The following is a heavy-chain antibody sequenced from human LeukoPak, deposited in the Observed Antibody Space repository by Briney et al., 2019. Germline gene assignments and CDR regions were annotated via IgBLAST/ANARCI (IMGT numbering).Heavy chain of an antibody. D-gene: IGHD2-2*01. CDR1: GGSFSGYY. Sequence: SETLSLTCAVYGGSFSGYYWSWIRQPPGKGLEWIGEINHSGSTNYNPSLKSRVTISVDTSKNQSSLKLSSVTAADTAVYYCARRIVVVPAAKENWFDPWGQGTLVTVSS. CDR3: ARRIVVVPAAKENWFDP. CDR2: INHSGST. J-gene: IGHJ5*02. V-gene: IGHV4-34*01.